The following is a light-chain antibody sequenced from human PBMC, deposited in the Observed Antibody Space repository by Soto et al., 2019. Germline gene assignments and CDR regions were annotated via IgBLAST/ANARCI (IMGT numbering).Light chain of an antibody. V-gene: IGLV1-47*03. CDR2: GNN. CDR3: QAWDARLIRSYV. Sequence: QSVLTQPPSASGTPGQSVTISHSASSSNIGSNNVYSYQQHPGTTPKLLIHGNNQRPAGVPVRFAGSKSGTSASLAISGLWSEDVVDYNWQAWDARLIRSYVFGSAPKVTDL. J-gene: IGLJ1*01. CDR1: SSNIGSNN.